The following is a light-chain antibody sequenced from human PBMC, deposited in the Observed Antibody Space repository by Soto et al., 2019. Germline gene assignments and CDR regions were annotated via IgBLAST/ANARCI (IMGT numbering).Light chain of an antibody. V-gene: IGLV2-14*01. Sequence: QSVLTQPASVSGSPGQSITISCTGTSSDVGGYNYVSWYQQHPGKAPKLMIYDVSNRPSGVSNRFSGSKSGNTASLTISGLQAEDEADYYCSSYTSSSTLGVFGGGTRSPS. J-gene: IGLJ2*01. CDR1: SSDVGGYNY. CDR3: SSYTSSSTLGV. CDR2: DVS.